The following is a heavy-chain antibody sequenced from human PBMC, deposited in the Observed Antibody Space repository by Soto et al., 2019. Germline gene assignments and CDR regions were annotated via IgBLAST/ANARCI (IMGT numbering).Heavy chain of an antibody. CDR3: AREDGSGSYYYYYYYGMDV. CDR2: INAANGNT. D-gene: IGHD3-10*01. J-gene: IGHJ6*02. CDR1: GYTFTSYA. Sequence: ASVKVSCKASGYTFTSYAMHWVRQAPGQRLEWMGWINAANGNTKYSQKFEGRVAITRDTAASTAYMELRSLRSDDTAVYYCAREDGSGSYYYYYYYGMDVWGQGTTVTVSS. V-gene: IGHV1-3*01.